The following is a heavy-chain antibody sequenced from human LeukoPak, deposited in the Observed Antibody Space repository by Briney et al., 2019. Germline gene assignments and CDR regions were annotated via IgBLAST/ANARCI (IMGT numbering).Heavy chain of an antibody. V-gene: IGHV4-34*01. Sequence: SETLSLTCSVSGGSFSGYYWTWIRQTPGKGLEWIGDIHRTRGPTYNPSLKSRVTITIDTSQNHFSLKLNSVTATDTGVYYCARGLYALRHSSWNYWGQGTLVTVSS. CDR3: ARGLYALRHSSWNY. CDR2: IHRTRGP. CDR1: GGSFSGYY. D-gene: IGHD6-13*01. J-gene: IGHJ4*02.